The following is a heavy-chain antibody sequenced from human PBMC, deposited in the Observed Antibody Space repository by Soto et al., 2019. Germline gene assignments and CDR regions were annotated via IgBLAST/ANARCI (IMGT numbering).Heavy chain of an antibody. V-gene: IGHV1-69*13. J-gene: IGHJ6*02. CDR1: GGTFSSYA. Sequence: GASVKVSCKASGGTFSSYAISWVRQAPGQGLEWMGRIIPIFGTANYAQKFQGRVTITADESTSTAYMELSSLRSEDTAVYYCAREFMASTYYYYYGMDVWGQGTTVTVSS. CDR2: IIPIFGTA. CDR3: AREFMASTYYYYYGMDV.